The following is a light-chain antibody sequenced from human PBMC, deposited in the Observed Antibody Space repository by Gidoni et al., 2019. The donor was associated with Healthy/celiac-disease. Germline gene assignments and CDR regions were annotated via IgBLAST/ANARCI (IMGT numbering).Light chain of an antibody. V-gene: IGKV2-28*01. CDR3: MQALQTAYT. CDR2: LGS. J-gene: IGKJ2*01. CDR1: QCLRHSNGYNS. Sequence: EIVMPRSPISLPVTPGEPASLSCRSSQCLRHSNGYNSLDWSLPKPGQSPQLLIDLGSNRASGGPDRFSGSGSGTDFTLKISSVEAEYVGVYYCMQALQTAYTFGQGTKLEIK.